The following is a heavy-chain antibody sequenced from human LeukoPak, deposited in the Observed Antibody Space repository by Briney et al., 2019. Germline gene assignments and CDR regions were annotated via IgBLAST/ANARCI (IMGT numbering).Heavy chain of an antibody. V-gene: IGHV3-48*04. J-gene: IGHJ4*02. Sequence: PGGSLRLSCAASGFTFNNYSMNWVRQAPGKGLEWVSFITSSSSTVYYADSVKGRFTISRDNAKNSLYLQMNSLRAEDTAVYYCVRDRGRYDSSGYYYEGYFDYWGQGTLVTVSS. D-gene: IGHD3-22*01. CDR3: VRDRGRYDSSGYYYEGYFDY. CDR2: ITSSSSTV. CDR1: GFTFNNYS.